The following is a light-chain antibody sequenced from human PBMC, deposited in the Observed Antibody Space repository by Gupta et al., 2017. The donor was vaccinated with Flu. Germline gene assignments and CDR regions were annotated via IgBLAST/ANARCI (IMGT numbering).Light chain of an antibody. CDR3: QQSYDIPYT. CDR2: DVS. V-gene: IGKV1-39*01. J-gene: IGKJ2*01. Sequence: PPSLSASVGDRVTVTCRASQNIDSHLNWYQQTPGKAPKLLIYDVSTLQSGVPSRFSGSGYGTDFSLTITSLQPEDFATYYCQQSYDIPYTFGQGTDLDI. CDR1: QNIDSH.